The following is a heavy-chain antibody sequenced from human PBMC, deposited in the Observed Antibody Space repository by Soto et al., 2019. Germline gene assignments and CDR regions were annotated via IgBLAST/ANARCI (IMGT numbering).Heavy chain of an antibody. CDR1: GGSISSYY. CDR2: IYYSGST. V-gene: IGHV4-59*01. CDR3: ARSLDYDSSGPDY. J-gene: IGHJ4*02. D-gene: IGHD3-22*01. Sequence: SETLSLTCTVSGGSISSYYWSWIRQPPGKGLEWIGYIYYSGSTNYNPSLKSRVTISVDTSKNQFSLKLSSVTAADTAVYYCARSLDYDSSGPDYWGQGTLVTVSS.